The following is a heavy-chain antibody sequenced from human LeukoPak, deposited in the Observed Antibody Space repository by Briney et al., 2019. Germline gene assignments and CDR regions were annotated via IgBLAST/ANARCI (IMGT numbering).Heavy chain of an antibody. CDR2: INHSGST. CDR3: ATQEIYYFDY. CDR1: GGSFSGYY. V-gene: IGHV4-34*01. Sequence: SETLSLTCAVYGGSFSGYYWSWIRQPPGKGLEWIGEINHSGSTNYNPSLKSRVTISVDTSKNQFSLKLSSVTAADTAVYYCATQEIYYFDYWGQGTPVTVSS. J-gene: IGHJ4*02.